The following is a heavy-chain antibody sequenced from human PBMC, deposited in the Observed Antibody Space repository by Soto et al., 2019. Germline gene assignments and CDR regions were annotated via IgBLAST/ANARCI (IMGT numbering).Heavy chain of an antibody. J-gene: IGHJ5*02. D-gene: IGHD2-15*01. CDR3: ARGRRGSGIVVVVAATPKNWFDP. Sequence: PSETLSLTCTVSGGSISSGGYYWSWIRQHPGKGLEWIGYIYHSGSTYYNPSLKSRVTISVDRSKNQFSLKLSSVTAADTAVYYCARGRRGSGIVVVVAATPKNWFDPWGQGTLVTVSS. CDR2: IYHSGST. V-gene: IGHV4-30-2*01. CDR1: GGSISSGGYY.